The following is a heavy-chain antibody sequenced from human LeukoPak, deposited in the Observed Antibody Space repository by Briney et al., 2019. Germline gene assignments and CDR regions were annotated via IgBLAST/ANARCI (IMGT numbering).Heavy chain of an antibody. CDR2: INHSGST. J-gene: IGHJ4*02. D-gene: IGHD2-21*02. V-gene: IGHV4-34*01. CDR1: GGSFSGYY. Sequence: SETLSLTCAVYGGSFSGYYWSWIRQPPGKGLEWIGEINHSGSTNYNPSLKSRVTISVDTSKNQFSLKLSSGTAADTAVYYCARGPEYCGGDCYNDYWGQGTLVTVSS. CDR3: ARGPEYCGGDCYNDY.